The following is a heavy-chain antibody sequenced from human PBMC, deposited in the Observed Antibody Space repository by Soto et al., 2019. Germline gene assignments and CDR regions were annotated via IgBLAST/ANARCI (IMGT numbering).Heavy chain of an antibody. D-gene: IGHD6-6*01. J-gene: IGHJ4*02. V-gene: IGHV3-11*01. CDR3: ARDLVAVSGGVYSSSSGGYFFDF. CDR2: ISNSGRTL. Sequence: QVQLVESGGGLVKPGGSLRLSCAASGFTFSDYYMSWIRQAPGKGLEWVSYISNSGRTLYYADSMKGRFTIYRDNAKNSLYLQINSLRSEDTAVYYCARDLVAVSGGVYSSSSGGYFFDFWGQGTLVTVSS. CDR1: GFTFSDYY.